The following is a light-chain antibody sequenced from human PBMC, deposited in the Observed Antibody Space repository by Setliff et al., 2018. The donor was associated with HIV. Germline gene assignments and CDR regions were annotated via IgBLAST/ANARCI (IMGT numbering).Light chain of an antibody. Sequence: QSVLTQPPSASGTPGQRVTISCSGSGSNIGSNYVYWYQQLPGTAPKLLIYRNDQRPSGVPDRFSGSRSGTSASLAISGLRSEDEADYYCGAWDDSLSGRYVFGTGTKVT. CDR1: GSNIGSNY. CDR2: RND. V-gene: IGLV1-47*01. J-gene: IGLJ1*01. CDR3: GAWDDSLSGRYV.